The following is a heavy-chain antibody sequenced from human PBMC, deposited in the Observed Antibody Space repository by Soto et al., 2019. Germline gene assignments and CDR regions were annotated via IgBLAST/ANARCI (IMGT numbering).Heavy chain of an antibody. CDR2: ISWNSGSI. J-gene: IGHJ6*02. CDR1: GFTFDDYA. D-gene: IGHD2-2*01. V-gene: IGHV3-9*01. Sequence: EVQLVESGGGLVQPGRSLRLSCAASGFTFDDYAMHWVRQAPGKGLEGVSGISWNSGSIGYADSVKGRFTISRDNAKNSLYLQMNSLRAEDTALYYCAKAARGVVPAANYYYYGMDVWGQGTTVTVSS. CDR3: AKAARGVVPAANYYYYGMDV.